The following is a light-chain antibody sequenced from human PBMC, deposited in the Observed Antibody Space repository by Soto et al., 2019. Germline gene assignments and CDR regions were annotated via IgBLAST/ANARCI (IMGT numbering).Light chain of an antibody. V-gene: IGLV1-51*02. J-gene: IGLJ2*01. Sequence: QSVLTQPPSVSAAPGQKVTISCSGSSSNIGNNYVSWYQQLPGTAPKLFIYESNKRPSGIPDRFSASKSGTSATLGITGLQTGDEADYYCGTWDGSLRAVVFGGGTKLTVL. CDR2: ESN. CDR1: SSNIGNNY. CDR3: GTWDGSLRAVV.